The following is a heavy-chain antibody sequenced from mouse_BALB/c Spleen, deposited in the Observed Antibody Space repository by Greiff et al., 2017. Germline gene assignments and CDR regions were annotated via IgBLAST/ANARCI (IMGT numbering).Heavy chain of an antibody. CDR2: INPSNGGT. D-gene: IGHD3-2*01. CDR3: TRDSSRPAWFAY. Sequence: VQLQQSGAELVQPGASLKLSCKASGYTFTSYSMSWVKQRPGQGLEWIGEINPSNGGTNFHEKFKSKATLTVDKSSSTAYLQLSSLTSEDSAVYYCTRDSSRPAWFAYWGQGTLVTVSA. CDR1: GYTFTSYS. V-gene: IGHV1S81*02. J-gene: IGHJ3*01.